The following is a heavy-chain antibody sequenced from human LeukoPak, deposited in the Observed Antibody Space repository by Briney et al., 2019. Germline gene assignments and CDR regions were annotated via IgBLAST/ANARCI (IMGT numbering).Heavy chain of an antibody. CDR2: IYYSGST. CDR3: ARVGYSPYYGSGSYGNWFDP. V-gene: IGHV4-39*07. CDR1: GGSISSSSYY. J-gene: IGHJ5*02. D-gene: IGHD3-10*01. Sequence: NPSETLSLTCTVSGGSISSSSYYWGWIRQPPGKGLEWIGSIYYSGSTYYNPSLKSRVTISVDTSKNQFSLKLSSVTAADTAVYYCARVGYSPYYGSGSYGNWFDPWGQGTLVTVSS.